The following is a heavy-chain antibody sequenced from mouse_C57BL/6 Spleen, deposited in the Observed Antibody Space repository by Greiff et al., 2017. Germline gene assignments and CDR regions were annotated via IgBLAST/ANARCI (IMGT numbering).Heavy chain of an antibody. V-gene: IGHV1-52*01. CDR3: SRECNYLED. Sequence: QVQLQQPGAELVRPGSSVKLSCKASGYTFTSYWIPWVKQRPIQGLEWIGNIDPSDSETHYNQKFKDKATLTVDKSSSTAYMQLSSLTSEDSAVYYGSRECNYLEDRGQGTTLTVAS. J-gene: IGHJ2*01. D-gene: IGHD2-1*01. CDR2: IDPSDSET. CDR1: GYTFTSYW.